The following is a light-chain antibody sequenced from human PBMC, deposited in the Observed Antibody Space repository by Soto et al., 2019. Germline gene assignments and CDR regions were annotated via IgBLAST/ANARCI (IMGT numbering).Light chain of an antibody. CDR3: QQWGNSPRVT. V-gene: IGKV3-20*01. J-gene: IGKJ4*01. CDR1: DSVRISY. Sequence: IVLTQSPGTLSLSPGERATLSCRASDSVRISYLAWYQQRSGQAPRLLIYGASTRATGIPDRFSGSGSGTDFTLTISRLEPEDSAVYFCQQWGNSPRVTFGGGTKVEIK. CDR2: GAS.